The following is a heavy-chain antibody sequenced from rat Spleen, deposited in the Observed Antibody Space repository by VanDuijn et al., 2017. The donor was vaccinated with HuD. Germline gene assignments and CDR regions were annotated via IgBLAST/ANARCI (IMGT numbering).Heavy chain of an antibody. V-gene: IGHV5-29*01. Sequence: EVQLVESGGGLVQPGRSLKLSCAASGFTFSDFGMHWIRQAPTKGLEWVATISYDGSSTYYRDSVKGRFTISRDNAKSTLYLQMDSLRSEDTATYYCARHAVLPHYFDYWGQGVMVTVSS. CDR2: ISYDGSST. D-gene: IGHD1-4*01. CDR3: ARHAVLPHYFDY. CDR1: GFTFSDFG. J-gene: IGHJ2*01.